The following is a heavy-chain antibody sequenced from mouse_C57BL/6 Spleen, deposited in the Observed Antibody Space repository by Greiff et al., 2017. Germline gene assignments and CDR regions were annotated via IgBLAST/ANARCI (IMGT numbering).Heavy chain of an antibody. CDR1: GFNIKDYY. D-gene: IGHD2-2*01. CDR2: IDPEDGET. CDR3: ARSYGYRVYFDY. Sequence: EVQLQQSGAELVKPGASVTLSCTASGFNIKDYYMHWVKQRTEQGLEGIGRIDPEDGETKYAPKLQGKATITADTSSNTAYLQFSSLTTEDTAVYYCARSYGYRVYFDYWGQGTTLTVSA. V-gene: IGHV14-2*01. J-gene: IGHJ2*01.